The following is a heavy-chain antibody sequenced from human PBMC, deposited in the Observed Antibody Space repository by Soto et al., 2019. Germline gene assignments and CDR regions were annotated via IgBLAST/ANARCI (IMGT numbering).Heavy chain of an antibody. Sequence: QVQLVQSGAEVKKPGASVKVSCKASGYTFTSYYMHWVRQAPGQGLEWMGIINPSGGSTSYAQKFQGRVTMTRGTCTSTVYMELSSLRSEDTSVYYCARVRSSWYVFDPWGQGTLVTVSS. D-gene: IGHD6-13*01. CDR2: INPSGGST. J-gene: IGHJ5*02. CDR3: ARVRSSWYVFDP. CDR1: GYTFTSYY. V-gene: IGHV1-46*03.